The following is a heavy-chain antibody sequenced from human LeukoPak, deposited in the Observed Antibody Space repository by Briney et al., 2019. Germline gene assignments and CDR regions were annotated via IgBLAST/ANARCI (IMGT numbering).Heavy chain of an antibody. Sequence: SETLSLTCSVSGGSINSGVHYCGWIRQSPGKGLEWIGSIHYTGNTYYNPSLKSRLTISVDTSKNQLSLKLSSVTAADTAVYYCARSAGYYDFWSGYYRGYYFDYWGQGTLVTVSS. J-gene: IGHJ4*02. CDR1: GGSINSGVHY. CDR3: ARSAGYYDFWSGYYRGYYFDY. D-gene: IGHD3-3*01. V-gene: IGHV4-39*07. CDR2: IHYTGNT.